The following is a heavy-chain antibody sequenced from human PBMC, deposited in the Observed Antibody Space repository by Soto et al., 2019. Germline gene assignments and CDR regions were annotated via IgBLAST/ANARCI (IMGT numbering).Heavy chain of an antibody. CDR1: GFTFTSSA. CDR3: AADTSKYCSGGSCYPRRYYYYYGMDV. V-gene: IGHV1-58*02. D-gene: IGHD2-15*01. CDR2: IVVGSGNT. J-gene: IGHJ6*02. Sequence: SVKVSCKASGFTFTSSAMQWVRQARGQRLEWIGWIVVGSGNTNYAQKFQERVTITRDMSTSTAYMELSSLRSEDTAAYYCAADTSKYCSGGSCYPRRYYYYYGMDVWGQGTTVTVSS.